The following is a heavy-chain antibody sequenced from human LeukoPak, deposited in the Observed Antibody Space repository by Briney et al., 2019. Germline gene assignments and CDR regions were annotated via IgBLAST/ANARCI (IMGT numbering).Heavy chain of an antibody. CDR3: ARGGRYTAMWWY. CDR1: GGSFSGYY. J-gene: IGHJ4*02. Sequence: SETLSLTCAVYGGSFSGYYWSWIRQPPGKGLEWIGEINHSGSTNYNPSLKSQVTISVDTSKNQFSLKLSSVTAADTAVYYCARGGRYTAMWWYWGQGTLVTVSS. D-gene: IGHD5-18*01. CDR2: INHSGST. V-gene: IGHV4-34*01.